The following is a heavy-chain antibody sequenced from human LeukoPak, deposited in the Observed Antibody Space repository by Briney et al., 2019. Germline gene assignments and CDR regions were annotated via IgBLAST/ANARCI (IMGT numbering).Heavy chain of an antibody. CDR2: INPNSGGT. Sequence: ASVKVSCKASGYSFTGYYMDWLRQAPGQGLEWMGRINPNSGGTKYAQKFQGRVTITRNTSINSVYMELSSLRSDDTAMYYCARKGNSYGLHRNWFDLWGQGTLVTVSS. D-gene: IGHD5-18*01. CDR1: GYSFTGYY. CDR3: ARKGNSYGLHRNWFDL. V-gene: IGHV1-2*06. J-gene: IGHJ5*02.